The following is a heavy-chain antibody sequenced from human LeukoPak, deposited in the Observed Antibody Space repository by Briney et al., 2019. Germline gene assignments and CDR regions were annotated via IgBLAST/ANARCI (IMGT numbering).Heavy chain of an antibody. J-gene: IGHJ4*02. CDR3: ARAGFGELSSFDY. CDR1: RFTFSSYD. Sequence: GGSLRLSCAASRFTFSSYDMHWVRQATGKGLESVSAIGTAGDTYYPGSVKGRFTISRENAKNSLYLQMNSLRAGDTAVYYCARAGFGELSSFDYWGQGTLVTVSS. CDR2: IGTAGDT. V-gene: IGHV3-13*04. D-gene: IGHD3-10*01.